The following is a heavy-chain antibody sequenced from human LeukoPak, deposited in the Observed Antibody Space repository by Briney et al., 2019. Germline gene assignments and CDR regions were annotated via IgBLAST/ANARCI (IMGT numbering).Heavy chain of an antibody. CDR3: ARKYYDYVWGSYRYLSHDAFDI. CDR2: ISSSGSTI. J-gene: IGHJ3*02. CDR1: GFTFSSYE. V-gene: IGHV3-48*03. D-gene: IGHD3-16*02. Sequence: PGGSLRLSCAASGFTFSSYEMNWVRQAPGKGLEWVSYISSSGSTIYYADSVKGRFTISRDNAKNSLYLQMNSLRAEDTAVYYCARKYYDYVWGSYRYLSHDAFDIWGQGTMVTVSS.